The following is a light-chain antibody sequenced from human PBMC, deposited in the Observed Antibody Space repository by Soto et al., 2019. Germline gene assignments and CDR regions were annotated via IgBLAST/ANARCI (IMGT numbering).Light chain of an antibody. CDR2: GAS. CDR3: QQYVNSPGT. CDR1: QSVSSSY. Sequence: EIVLTQSPGTLSLSPGERATLSCRASQSVSSSYLAWYQQKPGQAPRLLIYGASSRAAGIPDRFSGSGSGADFTLTISRLEPEDFAVYYCQQYVNSPGTFGQGTRLEIK. V-gene: IGKV3-20*01. J-gene: IGKJ5*01.